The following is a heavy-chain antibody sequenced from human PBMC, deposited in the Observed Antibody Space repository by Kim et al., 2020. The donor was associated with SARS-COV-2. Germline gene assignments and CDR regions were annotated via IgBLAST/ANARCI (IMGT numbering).Heavy chain of an antibody. CDR3: ARDPPGEQQLTGGDY. CDR1: GFTFSSYS. CDR2: ISSSSSYI. J-gene: IGHJ4*02. D-gene: IGHD6-13*01. V-gene: IGHV3-21*01. Sequence: GGSLRLSCAASGFTFSSYSMNWVRQAPGKGLEWVSSISSSSSYIYYADSVKGRFTISRDNAKNSLYLQMNSLRAEDTAVYYCARDPPGEQQLTGGDYWGQGTLVTVSS.